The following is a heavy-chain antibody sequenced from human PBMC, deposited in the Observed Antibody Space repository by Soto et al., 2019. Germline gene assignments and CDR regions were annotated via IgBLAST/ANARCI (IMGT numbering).Heavy chain of an antibody. J-gene: IGHJ4*02. D-gene: IGHD1-1*01. CDR3: AKEGPITNWYFDY. CDR1: GFTFSSYG. CDR2: ISYDGNLA. Sequence: QVELVESGGGVVQPGRSLRLSCAASGFTFSSYGMHWVRQAPGKGLEWVAVISYDGNLAYYADSVKGRFTISRDNSKITLYLQMNSLRTEDTAIYYCAKEGPITNWYFDYWGQGTLVTVSS. V-gene: IGHV3-30*18.